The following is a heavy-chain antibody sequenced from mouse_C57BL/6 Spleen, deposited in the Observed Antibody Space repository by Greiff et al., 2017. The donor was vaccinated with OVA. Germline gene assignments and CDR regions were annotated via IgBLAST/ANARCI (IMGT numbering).Heavy chain of an antibody. CDR1: GYTFTSYW. J-gene: IGHJ4*01. D-gene: IGHD1-1*01. CDR2: IDPSDSYT. V-gene: IGHV1-69*01. Sequence: QVQLQQPGAELVMPGASVKLSCKASGYTFTSYWMHWVQQRPGQGLEWIGEIDPSDSYTNYNQKFKGKSTLTVDKSSSTAYMQLSSLTSEYSAVYYCARNYGSSPYYYAMDYWGQGTSVTVSS. CDR3: ARNYGSSPYYYAMDY.